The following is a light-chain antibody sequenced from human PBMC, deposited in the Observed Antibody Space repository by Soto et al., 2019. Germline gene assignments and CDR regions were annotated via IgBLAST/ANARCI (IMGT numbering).Light chain of an antibody. CDR2: GAS. CDR1: QSVSSSY. CDR3: QQYGSSPPWT. V-gene: IGKV3-20*01. Sequence: EIMFTQSPGTLSLSPGERATLSCRASQSVSSSYLAWYQQKPGQAPRLLIYGASSRATGIPDRFSGSGSGTDFTLTISRLEPEDFAVYYCQQYGSSPPWTFGQGTKVDIK. J-gene: IGKJ1*01.